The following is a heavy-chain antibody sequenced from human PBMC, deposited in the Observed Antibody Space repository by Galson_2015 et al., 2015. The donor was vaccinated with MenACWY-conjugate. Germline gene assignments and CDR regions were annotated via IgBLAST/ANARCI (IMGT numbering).Heavy chain of an antibody. CDR3: AGGVSGKFHFDY. V-gene: IGHV4-4*02. Sequence: TLSLTCAVSGASISSSSNWWSWVRQPPGKGLEWIAEIYHDGSTNYDASLKSRLTISADKSKNQFSLKLTSVTAADTAVYYCAGGVSGKFHFDYWGQGALVTVSS. J-gene: IGHJ4*02. CDR2: IYHDGST. CDR1: GASISSSSNW. D-gene: IGHD1-26*01.